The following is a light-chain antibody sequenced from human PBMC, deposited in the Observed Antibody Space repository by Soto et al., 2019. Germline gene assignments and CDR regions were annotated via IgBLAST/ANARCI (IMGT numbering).Light chain of an antibody. CDR2: DVT. J-gene: IGLJ2*01. CDR3: CSYTSGSTLV. V-gene: IGLV2-14*01. Sequence: QAVVTQPASVSGSPGQSITISCTGTSSDIGVYNFVSWYQQHPGKAPKVMIYDVTNRPSGVSNRFSGSKSGNTASLTISGLQAEDEANYYCCSYTSGSTLVFGGGTKLTVL. CDR1: SSDIGVYNF.